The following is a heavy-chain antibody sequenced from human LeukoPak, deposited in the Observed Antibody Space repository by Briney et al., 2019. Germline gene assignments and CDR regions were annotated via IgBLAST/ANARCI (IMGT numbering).Heavy chain of an antibody. CDR2: IYYSGST. CDR3: ARARGGSYGFDY. J-gene: IGHJ4*02. CDR1: GGSISGHY. Sequence: SETLSLTCTVSGGSISGHYWSWIRQPPGKGLEWIGYIYYSGSTNYNPSLKSRATISVDTSKNQFSLKLSSVTAADTAVYYCARARGGSYGFDYWGQGTLVTVSS. V-gene: IGHV4-59*11. D-gene: IGHD1-26*01.